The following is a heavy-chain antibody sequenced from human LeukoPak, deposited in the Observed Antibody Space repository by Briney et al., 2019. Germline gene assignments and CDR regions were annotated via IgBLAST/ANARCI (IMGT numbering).Heavy chain of an antibody. Sequence: GEALKICWKASGYSFTTYWIGWVRQMPGKGLEWMGIIYPGESDTRYSPSFQGQVTISADKALSTAYRLWGSLKDSDTAMYYCARSSDYDFDYWGLGTLVTVSS. CDR3: ARSSDYDFDY. J-gene: IGHJ4*02. CDR2: IYPGESDT. V-gene: IGHV5-51*01. CDR1: GYSFTTYW. D-gene: IGHD5-12*01.